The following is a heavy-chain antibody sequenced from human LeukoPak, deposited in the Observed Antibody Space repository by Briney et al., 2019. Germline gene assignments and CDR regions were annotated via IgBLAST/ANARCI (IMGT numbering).Heavy chain of an antibody. V-gene: IGHV2-5*02. CDR1: GFSLTTSEVG. CDR3: ARLSNIAPRPFDF. J-gene: IGHJ4*02. CDR2: IYLDDDT. Sequence: SGPTLANPTQTLTLTCTFSGFSLTTSEVGVGWIRQPHGKALEWLALIYLDDDTSYSPSLKSRLTITQDTSQKQVVLPMTNMDTVAAATYYCARLSNIAPRPFDFWGQGTLVTVSS. D-gene: IGHD6-6*01.